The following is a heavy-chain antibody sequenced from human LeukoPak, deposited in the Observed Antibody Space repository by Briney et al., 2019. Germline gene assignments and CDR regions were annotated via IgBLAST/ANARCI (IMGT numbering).Heavy chain of an antibody. Sequence: PGRSLRLPCAASGFTFSSYGMHWVRQAPGKGLEWVADIWYDGSNKYYADSVKGRFTISRDNSKNTLYLQMNSPRAEDKAVYYCAKDLAYYYESSGTPGPFDYWSQGTLVTVSS. CDR3: AKDLAYYYESSGTPGPFDY. J-gene: IGHJ4*02. CDR1: GFTFSSYG. V-gene: IGHV3-33*06. D-gene: IGHD3-22*01. CDR2: IWYDGSNK.